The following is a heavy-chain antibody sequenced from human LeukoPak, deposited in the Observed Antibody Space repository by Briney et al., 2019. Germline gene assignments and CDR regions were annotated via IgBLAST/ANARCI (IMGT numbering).Heavy chain of an antibody. J-gene: IGHJ4*02. CDR2: ISAYNDNT. CDR1: GYTFTSYG. Sequence: ASVTVSCKASGYTFTSYGISWVRQAPGQGLEWMGLISAYNDNTNYAQKLQGRVTMTTDTSTSTAYMELRSLRSDDTAVYYCARVHYDILTGYSYFDYWGQGTLVTVSS. D-gene: IGHD3-9*01. V-gene: IGHV1-18*01. CDR3: ARVHYDILTGYSYFDY.